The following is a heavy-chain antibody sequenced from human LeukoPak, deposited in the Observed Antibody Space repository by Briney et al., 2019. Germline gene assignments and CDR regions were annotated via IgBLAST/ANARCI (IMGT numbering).Heavy chain of an antibody. CDR1: GGSISSSSYY. D-gene: IGHD3-16*02. J-gene: IGHJ4*02. CDR3: ARSVLSVWGSYRYFDY. V-gene: IGHV4-39*01. CDR2: IYYSGST. Sequence: SETLSLTCTVSGGSISSSSYYWGWIRQPPGKGLEWIGSIYYSGSTYYNPSLKSRVTISEDTSKNQFSLKLSSVTAADTAVYYCARSVLSVWGSYRYFDYWGQGTVVTVFS.